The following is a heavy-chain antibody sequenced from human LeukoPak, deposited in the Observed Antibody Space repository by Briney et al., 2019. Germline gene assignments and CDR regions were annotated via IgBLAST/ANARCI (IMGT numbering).Heavy chain of an antibody. D-gene: IGHD2-15*01. J-gene: IGHJ4*02. CDR1: GYTFTGYY. Sequence: ASVKVSCKASGYTFTGYYMHWVRQAPGQGLEWMGRINPNSGGTNYAQKFQGRVTMTRDTSISTAYKELSRLRSDDTAVYYCARTIYCSGGSCYSVFDYWGQGTLVTVSS. CDR2: INPNSGGT. CDR3: ARTIYCSGGSCYSVFDY. V-gene: IGHV1-2*06.